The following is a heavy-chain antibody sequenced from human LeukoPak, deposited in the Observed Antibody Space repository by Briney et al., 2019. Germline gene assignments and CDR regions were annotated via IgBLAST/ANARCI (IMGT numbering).Heavy chain of an antibody. Sequence: GGSLRLSCAASGFTFGSYSMNWVRQAPGKGLEWVSSISSSSSYIYYADSVKGRFTISRDNAKNSLYLQMNSLRAEDTAVYYCARGLNCSSTSCYRLEYYFDYWGQGTLVTVSS. CDR1: GFTFGSYS. CDR3: ARGLNCSSTSCYRLEYYFDY. CDR2: ISSSSSYI. D-gene: IGHD2-2*01. J-gene: IGHJ4*02. V-gene: IGHV3-21*01.